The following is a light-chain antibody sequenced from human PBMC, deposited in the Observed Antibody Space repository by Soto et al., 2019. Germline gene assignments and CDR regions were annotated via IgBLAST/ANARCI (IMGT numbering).Light chain of an antibody. Sequence: DIVLTQTPLSLVVTLGQPASISCKSSQSLAFWDGNIYLNWLQQRPGQPPRLLIYKTSNRFSGVPDRFSGSGAGTEFTLKISKVEAEDVGVYYCAEAALLPHAFGQGTKVEIK. CDR3: AEAALLPHA. CDR2: KTS. CDR1: QSLAFWDGNIY. J-gene: IGKJ1*01. V-gene: IGKV2-24*01.